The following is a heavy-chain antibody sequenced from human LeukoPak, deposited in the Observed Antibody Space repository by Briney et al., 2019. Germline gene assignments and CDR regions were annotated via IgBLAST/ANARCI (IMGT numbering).Heavy chain of an antibody. J-gene: IGHJ4*02. V-gene: IGHV3-48*03. Sequence: GGSLRLSCAASGFTFSSYEMNWVRQAPGKGLEWVSYISSSGSTIYYADSVKGRFTISRDNAKNSLYLQMNILRAEDTAVYYCTRASDYYGSGSPDYWGQGTLVTVSS. CDR1: GFTFSSYE. D-gene: IGHD3-10*01. CDR3: TRASDYYGSGSPDY. CDR2: ISSSGSTI.